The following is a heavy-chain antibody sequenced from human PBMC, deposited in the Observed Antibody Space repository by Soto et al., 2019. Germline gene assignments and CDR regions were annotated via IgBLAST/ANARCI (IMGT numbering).Heavy chain of an antibody. CDR3: ARESIAAAADY. V-gene: IGHV3-74*01. J-gene: IGHJ4*02. CDR2: INSDGSST. CDR1: GFTFSSYW. D-gene: IGHD6-25*01. Sequence: HPGGSLRLSCAASGFTFSSYWMHWVRQAPGKGLVWVSRINSDGSSTSYADSVKGRFTISRDNAKNTLYLQMNSLRAEDTAVYYCARESIAAAADYWGQGTLVTVSS.